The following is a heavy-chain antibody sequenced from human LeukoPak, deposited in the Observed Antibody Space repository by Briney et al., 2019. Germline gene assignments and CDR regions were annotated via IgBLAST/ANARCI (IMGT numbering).Heavy chain of an antibody. Sequence: ASVKVSCTASGYTFTGYYMHWVRQAPGQGLEWMGWINPNSGGTNYAQKFQGRVTMTRDTSISTAYMELSRLRSDDMAVYYCARVKIPIYYDSSGYPHYFDYWGQGTLVTVSS. CDR2: INPNSGGT. CDR1: GYTFTGYY. CDR3: ARVKIPIYYDSSGYPHYFDY. D-gene: IGHD3-22*01. J-gene: IGHJ4*02. V-gene: IGHV1-2*02.